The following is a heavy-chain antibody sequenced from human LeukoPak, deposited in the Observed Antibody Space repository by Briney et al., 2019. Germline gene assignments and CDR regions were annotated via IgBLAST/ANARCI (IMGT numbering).Heavy chain of an antibody. J-gene: IGHJ4*02. CDR3: AKTTTGYSSGRFPGWPVDY. D-gene: IGHD6-19*01. Sequence: GGSLRLSCAASGFTFSSYAMYWVRQAPGKGLEWVSGIFGSGGSTHYADSVKGRFTISRDNSKNTVYLQMNSLRAEDTAVYYCAKTTTGYSSGRFPGWPVDYWGQGTLVTASS. CDR1: GFTFSSYA. V-gene: IGHV3-23*01. CDR2: IFGSGGST.